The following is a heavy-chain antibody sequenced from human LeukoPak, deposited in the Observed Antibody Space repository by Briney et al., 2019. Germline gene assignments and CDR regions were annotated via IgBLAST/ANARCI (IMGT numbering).Heavy chain of an antibody. CDR1: GYTFTNYY. V-gene: IGHV1-46*01. J-gene: IGHJ4*02. D-gene: IGHD2-8*02. CDR2: INPTGTST. CDR3: AREESGGYFDY. Sequence: ASVKVSCKASGYTFTNYYMHWVRQAPGQGLEWMGLINPTGTSTNYAQKFRGRVTMTRDTSTATVYMELSSLRSEDTAVYYCAREESGGYFDYWGQGTLVTVSS.